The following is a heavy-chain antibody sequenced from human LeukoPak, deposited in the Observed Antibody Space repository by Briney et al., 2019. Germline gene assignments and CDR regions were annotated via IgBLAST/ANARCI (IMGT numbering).Heavy chain of an antibody. Sequence: SETLSLTCTVSGDPISSGYYWGWIRQPPGKGLEWIGSFYHSGSTYYNPSLKSRVTISVDRSKNQFSLEVRFVTAADTAVYYCARVRWFGDLSDSDAFDTWGQGRMVTISA. J-gene: IGHJ3*02. CDR2: FYHSGST. CDR1: GDPISSGYY. V-gene: IGHV4-38-2*02. CDR3: ARVRWFGDLSDSDAFDT. D-gene: IGHD3-10*01.